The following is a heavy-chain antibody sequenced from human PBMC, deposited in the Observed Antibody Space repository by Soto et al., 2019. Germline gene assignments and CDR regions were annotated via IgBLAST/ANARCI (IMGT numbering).Heavy chain of an antibody. D-gene: IGHD2-15*01. Sequence: SETLSRTCTVSGGSISSGDYYWSWIRQPPGKGLEWIGYIYYSGSTYYNPSLKSRVTISVDTSKNQFSLKLSSVTAADTAVYYCARGASCSGGSCYSGAFDYWGQGTLVTVSS. CDR1: GGSISSGDYY. V-gene: IGHV4-30-4*01. J-gene: IGHJ4*02. CDR3: ARGASCSGGSCYSGAFDY. CDR2: IYYSGST.